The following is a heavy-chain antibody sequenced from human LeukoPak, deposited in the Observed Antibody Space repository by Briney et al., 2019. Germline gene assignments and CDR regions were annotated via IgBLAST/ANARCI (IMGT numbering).Heavy chain of an antibody. Sequence: GASVKVSCKTSGFTFTGYYMHWVRQAPGQGLEWMGWINPSSGDTNFAQKFQGRVTMTSDTSISTAHMELSSLRSDDTAMYYCARALGYGSGSYSQPLNWFDPWGQGTLVTVSS. CDR3: ARALGYGSGSYSQPLNWFDP. D-gene: IGHD3-10*01. J-gene: IGHJ5*02. V-gene: IGHV1-2*02. CDR2: INPSSGDT. CDR1: GFTFTGYY.